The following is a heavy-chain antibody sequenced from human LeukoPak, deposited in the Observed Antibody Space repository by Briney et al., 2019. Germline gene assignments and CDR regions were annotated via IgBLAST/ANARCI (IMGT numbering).Heavy chain of an antibody. CDR3: ARGYSSSWYYNWFDP. Sequence: SETLSLTCTVSGYSISSGYYWGWIRQPPGKGLKWIGNIYHSGSTYYNPSLKSRVTISVDTSKNQFSLKLSSVTAADTAVYHCARGYSSSWYYNWFDPWGQGTLVTVSS. CDR2: IYHSGST. D-gene: IGHD6-13*01. V-gene: IGHV4-38-2*02. CDR1: GYSISSGYY. J-gene: IGHJ5*02.